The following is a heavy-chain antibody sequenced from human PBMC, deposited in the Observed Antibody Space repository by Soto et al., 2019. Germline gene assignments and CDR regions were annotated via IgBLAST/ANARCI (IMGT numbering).Heavy chain of an antibody. D-gene: IGHD2-21*01. CDR3: ARSVVISGAGDPNWFDP. J-gene: IGHJ5*02. CDR2: MNPNSGNT. Sequence: ASVPVSCLASGYTFPRYDIKWVRLDPGPGIEWMGWMNPNSGNTGYEQKFQGRDTMTRNTSISTAYMELSSLRSEDTAVDYCARSVVISGAGDPNWFDPWGQGTLVTVSS. CDR1: GYTFPRYD. V-gene: IGHV1-8*01.